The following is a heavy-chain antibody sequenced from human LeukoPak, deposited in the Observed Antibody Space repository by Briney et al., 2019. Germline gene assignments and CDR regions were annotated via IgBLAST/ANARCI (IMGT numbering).Heavy chain of an antibody. V-gene: IGHV3-49*04. CDR2: ISGGTT. CDR1: GFTFSNYI. J-gene: IGHJ4*02. D-gene: IGHD6-19*01. Sequence: PGGSLRLSCAASGFTFSNYIMNWVRQAPGKGLEWIGFISGGTTEYAASVKGRFTISRDDSTSIAYLQMNSLTTEDTAVYYCSRGSGWLSVYWGQGTLVTVSS. CDR3: SRGSGWLSVY.